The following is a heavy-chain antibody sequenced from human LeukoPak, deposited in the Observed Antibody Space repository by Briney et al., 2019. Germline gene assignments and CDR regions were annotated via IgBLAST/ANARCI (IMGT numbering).Heavy chain of an antibody. CDR2: MWYDGSNK. CDR1: GFTFSNYG. D-gene: IGHD6-25*01. CDR3: TRDAAASFDY. V-gene: IGHV3-33*01. J-gene: IGHJ4*02. Sequence: PGGSLRLSCAASGFTFSNYGMHWVRQAPGKGPEWVALMWYDGSNKYYADSVRGRFTISRDNSKNTLYLQMKSLRVEDTAVYYCTRDAAASFDYWGQGTLVTVSS.